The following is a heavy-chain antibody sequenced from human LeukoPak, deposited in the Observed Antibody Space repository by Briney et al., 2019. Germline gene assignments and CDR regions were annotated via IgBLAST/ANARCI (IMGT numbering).Heavy chain of an antibody. Sequence: GGSLRLSCAASEFTFSSYWMSWVRQAPGKGLEWVANIKQDGSEKYYVDSVKGRFTISRDNAKNSLYLQMNSLRDEDTAVYYCAVFLEWQGATYYGMDVWGQGTTVTVSS. CDR2: IKQDGSEK. D-gene: IGHD3-3*01. CDR3: AVFLEWQGATYYGMDV. J-gene: IGHJ6*02. V-gene: IGHV3-7*01. CDR1: EFTFSSYW.